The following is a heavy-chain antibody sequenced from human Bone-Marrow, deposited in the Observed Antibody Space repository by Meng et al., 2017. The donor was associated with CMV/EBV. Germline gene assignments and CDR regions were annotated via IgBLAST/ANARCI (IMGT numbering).Heavy chain of an antibody. Sequence: GESLKISCAASGFTFSSYGMHWVRQAPGKGLEWVAFIRYDGSNKYYADSVKGRFTISRDNSKNTLYLQMNSLRAEDTAVYYCAKDSCSSTSCWDPASHFDDWGQGTLVTVSS. J-gene: IGHJ4*02. CDR3: AKDSCSSTSCWDPASHFDD. V-gene: IGHV3-30*02. CDR2: IRYDGSNK. D-gene: IGHD2-2*01. CDR1: GFTFSSYG.